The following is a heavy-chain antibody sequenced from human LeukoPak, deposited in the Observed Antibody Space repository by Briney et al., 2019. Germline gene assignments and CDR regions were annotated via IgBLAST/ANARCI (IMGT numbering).Heavy chain of an antibody. CDR2: MENDGSIE. Sequence: GGSLRLSCAASGFAFSTYGLHWVRQPPGKGLEWVAFMENDGSIEYFTDSVEGRFTISRDNSKNTLNLQVNSLRAQDTAVYYCATNSGYGRYLDSWGQGALVTVSS. V-gene: IGHV3-30*02. D-gene: IGHD5-12*01. J-gene: IGHJ4*02. CDR1: GFAFSTYG. CDR3: ATNSGYGRYLDS.